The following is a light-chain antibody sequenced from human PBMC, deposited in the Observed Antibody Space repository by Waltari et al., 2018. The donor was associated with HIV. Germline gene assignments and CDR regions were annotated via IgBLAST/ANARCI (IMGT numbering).Light chain of an antibody. CDR2: GKN. CDR3: NSRDSSGNHRL. CDR1: SLRSSY. J-gene: IGLJ1*01. V-gene: IGLV3-19*01. Sequence: SSELTQYPAVSVALGQTVRITCQGESLRSSYASGYQQKQGQAPVLVVFGKNNRPSGIPDRFSGSSSGNTASLTITGAQAEDEADYYCNSRDSSGNHRLFGTGTKVTVL.